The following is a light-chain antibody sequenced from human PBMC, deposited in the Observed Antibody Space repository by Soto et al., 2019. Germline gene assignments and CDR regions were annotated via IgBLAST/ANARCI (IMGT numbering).Light chain of an antibody. CDR3: QQYYSYPRT. V-gene: IGKV1-8*01. Sequence: IQVPQAPSSLPSSVGASVTITSRASQGIRNDLAWYQQKPGKAPKLLIYAASTLQSGVPSRFSGSGSGTDFTLTISCLQSEDFATYYCQQYYSYPRTFGQGTKVDIK. CDR1: QGIRND. J-gene: IGKJ1*01. CDR2: AAS.